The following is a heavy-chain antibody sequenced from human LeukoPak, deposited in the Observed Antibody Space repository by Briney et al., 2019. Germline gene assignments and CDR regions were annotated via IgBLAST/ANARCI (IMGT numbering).Heavy chain of an antibody. CDR3: ARGGSSSWSTKRIWFDP. Sequence: GGSLRLSCAASGFTFSSYAMNWVRQAPGKGLEWVSVISGSGGSTYYADSVKGRFTISRENAKNSLYLQMNSLRAGDTAVYYCARGGSSSWSTKRIWFDPWGQGTLVTVSS. CDR2: ISGSGGST. D-gene: IGHD6-13*01. CDR1: GFTFSSYA. J-gene: IGHJ5*02. V-gene: IGHV3-23*01.